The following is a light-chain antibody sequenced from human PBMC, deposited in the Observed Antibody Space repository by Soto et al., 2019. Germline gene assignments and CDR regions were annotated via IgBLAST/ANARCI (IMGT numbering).Light chain of an antibody. CDR2: GAS. Sequence: DIALTQSTGTLSLSAGERATLSCTSSQSLSSSNLAWYQQKLGQAPRLLIFGASSRATGIPDRFSGSRSGTDCTLIISRLETEDVAVYYCQQYGNSPITFAQGTRLEIK. CDR1: QSLSSSN. V-gene: IGKV3-20*01. CDR3: QQYGNSPIT. J-gene: IGKJ5*01.